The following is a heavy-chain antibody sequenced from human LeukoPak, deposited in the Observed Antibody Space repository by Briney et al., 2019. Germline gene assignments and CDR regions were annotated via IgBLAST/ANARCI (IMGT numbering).Heavy chain of an antibody. J-gene: IGHJ3*01. CDR1: GFTFTNYG. D-gene: IGHD2-21*01. CDR2: ISDSGI. Sequence: PGGSLRLSCATSGFTFTNYGMNWVRQAPGKGLEWISYISDSGILYADSVKGRFTISRDTAKRSLYLQMNSLRAEDTAVYYCAIIGCYRGVCHFDVWGQGTLVAISS. CDR3: AIIGCYRGVCHFDV. V-gene: IGHV3-48*01.